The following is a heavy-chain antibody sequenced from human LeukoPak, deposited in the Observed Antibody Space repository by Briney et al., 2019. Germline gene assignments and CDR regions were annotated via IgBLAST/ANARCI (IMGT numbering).Heavy chain of an antibody. V-gene: IGHV3-7*03. J-gene: IGHJ6*01. CDR2: IKQDGSEK. D-gene: IGHD6-19*01. CDR1: GVTFNSYC. Sequence: GGSLRLSCAASGVTFNSYCMSWVRQAPRKGLEWVANIKQDGSEKYYVDSVKGRFTISRDNAKNSLYLQMNSLRAEDTAVYYCARDCDSSGWFYYYYGMDVWGQGTTVTVSS. CDR3: ARDCDSSGWFYYYYGMDV.